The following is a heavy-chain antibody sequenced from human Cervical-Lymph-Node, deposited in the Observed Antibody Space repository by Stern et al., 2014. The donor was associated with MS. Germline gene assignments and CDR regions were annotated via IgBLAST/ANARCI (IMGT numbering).Heavy chain of an antibody. CDR1: GGTFSGLA. Sequence: QMQLVQSGAEVKKPGSSVKVSCKASGGTFSGLALNGVRQAPGQGLEWVGGIIPLFATPNYAQKFRGRVTITADASTSTVYMELGSLRSDDTAVYYCATPPTVTVAIMDVWGQGTTVTVSS. J-gene: IGHJ6*02. V-gene: IGHV1-69*01. D-gene: IGHD4-17*01. CDR3: ATPPTVTVAIMDV. CDR2: IIPLFATP.